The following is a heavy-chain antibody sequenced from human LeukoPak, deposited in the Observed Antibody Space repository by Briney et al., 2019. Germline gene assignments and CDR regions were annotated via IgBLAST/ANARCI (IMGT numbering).Heavy chain of an antibody. V-gene: IGHV1-2*02. CDR1: GYTFTEYY. D-gene: IGHD2-2*01. Sequence: GASVKVSCKASGYTFTEYYMHWVRQAPGQGLEWMGWVIPNSGGTNYAQKFQGRVTMTRDTSISTAYMELSSLTSDDTAVYYCAKVDNQQRSDCGQGTLVIVSS. CDR3: AKVDNQQRSD. CDR2: VIPNSGGT. J-gene: IGHJ4*02.